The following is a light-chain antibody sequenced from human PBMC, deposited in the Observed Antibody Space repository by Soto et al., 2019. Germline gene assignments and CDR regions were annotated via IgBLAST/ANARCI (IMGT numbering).Light chain of an antibody. CDR1: GSAIGRYNF. CDR2: DVF. J-gene: IGLJ3*02. Sequence: QSALTQPPSASGSPGRQAPISGPGTGSAIGRYNFVAWYKQHPGQAPKAILYDVFKRPSGVPDRFSGSKSGNTASLTVSGLQAEDEADYHCSSYAGSNTWVFGGGTKLTVL. V-gene: IGLV2-8*01. CDR3: SSYAGSNTWV.